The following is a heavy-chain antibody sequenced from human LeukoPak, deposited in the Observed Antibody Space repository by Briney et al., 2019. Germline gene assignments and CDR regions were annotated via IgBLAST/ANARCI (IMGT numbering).Heavy chain of an antibody. Sequence: GGSLRLSCAASGFTFSSYAMTWDRQAPGKGLEWVAFIRYDGSNKYYADSVKGRFTISRDNSKNTLYLQMNSLRAEDTAVYYCAKDGDYYDSSGAFDIWGQGTMVTVSS. CDR2: IRYDGSNK. D-gene: IGHD3-22*01. J-gene: IGHJ3*02. CDR1: GFTFSSYA. V-gene: IGHV3-30*02. CDR3: AKDGDYYDSSGAFDI.